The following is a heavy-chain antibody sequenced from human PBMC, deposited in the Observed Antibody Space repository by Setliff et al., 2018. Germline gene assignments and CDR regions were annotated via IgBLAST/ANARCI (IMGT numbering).Heavy chain of an antibody. J-gene: IGHJ5*02. CDR2: IYSGGST. Sequence: PGGSLRLSCAASGFTVSSNYMSWVRQAPGKGLEWVSVIYSGGSTYYADSVKGRFTISRDNSKNTLYLQMNSLRAEDTAVYYCARERYFWSGYFNWFDPWGQGTLVTVSS. CDR3: ARERYFWSGYFNWFDP. V-gene: IGHV3-66*01. CDR1: GFTVSSNY. D-gene: IGHD3-3*01.